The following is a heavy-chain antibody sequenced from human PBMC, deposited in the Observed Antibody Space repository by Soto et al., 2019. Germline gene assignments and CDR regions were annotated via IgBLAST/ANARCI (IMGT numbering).Heavy chain of an antibody. CDR3: ARARVYYFDSSGYDY. CDR1: GYTFTGYY. J-gene: IGHJ4*02. D-gene: IGHD3-22*01. Sequence: ASVKVSCKASGYTFTGYYMHWVRQAPGQGLEWMGWINPNNGDTNYAQKFQGRVTMTRDTSISTAYMELSRLGFDDTAVYYCARARVYYFDSSGYDYWGQGALVTVSS. V-gene: IGHV1-2*02. CDR2: INPNNGDT.